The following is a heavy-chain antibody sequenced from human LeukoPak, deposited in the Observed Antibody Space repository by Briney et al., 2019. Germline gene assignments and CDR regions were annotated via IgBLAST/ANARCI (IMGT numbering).Heavy chain of an antibody. Sequence: GGSLRLSCAASGFTFSSYAMSWVRQAPGKGLEWVSAISGSGGSTYYADSVKGRFTISRDNSKNTLYLQMNSLRAEDTAVYYCARGLTGNYYYYGMDVWGQGTTVTVSS. J-gene: IGHJ6*02. CDR2: ISGSGGST. V-gene: IGHV3-23*01. CDR1: GFTFSSYA. CDR3: ARGLTGNYYYYGMDV.